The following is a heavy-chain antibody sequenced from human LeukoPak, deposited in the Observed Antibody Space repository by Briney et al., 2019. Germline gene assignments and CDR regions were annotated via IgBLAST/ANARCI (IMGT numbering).Heavy chain of an antibody. CDR2: ISSSRSTI. J-gene: IGHJ4*02. D-gene: IGHD4-17*01. Sequence: GGSLRLSCAASGFTFSSNSMNWVRQAPGRGLEWVSYISSSRSTIYYADSVKGRFTISRDNAKNSLYLQMNSLRAEDTAVYYCARAPTDDYGDYSFDYWGQGTLVTVSS. V-gene: IGHV3-48*04. CDR1: GFTFSSNS. CDR3: ARAPTDDYGDYSFDY.